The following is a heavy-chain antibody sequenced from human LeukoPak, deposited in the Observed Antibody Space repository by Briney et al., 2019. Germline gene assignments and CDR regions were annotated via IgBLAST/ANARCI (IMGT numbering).Heavy chain of an antibody. V-gene: IGHV3-33*01. Sequence: PGGSLRLSCAASGFTFSSYGMHWVRQAPGKGLEWVAVIWYDGSNKNYADSVKGRFTTSRDNSKNTLYLQMNSLRAEDTAVYYCARRDPLDFWGQGTLVTVSS. CDR1: GFTFSSYG. CDR2: IWYDGSNK. D-gene: IGHD5-24*01. CDR3: ARRDPLDF. J-gene: IGHJ4*02.